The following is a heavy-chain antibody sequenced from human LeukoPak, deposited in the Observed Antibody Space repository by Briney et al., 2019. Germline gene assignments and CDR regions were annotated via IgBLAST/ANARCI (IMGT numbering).Heavy chain of an antibody. CDR3: ASPKNYDYVWGSYRIPFGY. CDR1: GGSISSGGYS. CDR2: IYHSGST. D-gene: IGHD3-16*02. J-gene: IGHJ4*02. Sequence: SETLSLTCAVSGGSISSGGYSWSWIRQPPGKGLEWIGYIYHSGSTYYNPSLKSRVTISVDTSKNQFSLKLSSVTAADTAVYYCASPKNYDYVWGSYRIPFGYWGQGTLVTVSS. V-gene: IGHV4-30-2*01.